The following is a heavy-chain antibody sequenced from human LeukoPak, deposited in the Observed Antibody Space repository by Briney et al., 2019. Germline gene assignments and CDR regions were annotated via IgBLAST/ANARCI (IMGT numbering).Heavy chain of an antibody. Sequence: PGGSLRLSCAASGFTFSSYAMSWVRQAPGKGLEWVSAISGSGGSTYYADSVKGRFTISRDNSKNTLYLQMNSLRAEDTAVYYCVKDSGSYYSTPRGDYWGQGTLVTVSS. CDR1: GFTFSSYA. CDR2: ISGSGGST. D-gene: IGHD1-26*01. J-gene: IGHJ4*02. CDR3: VKDSGSYYSTPRGDY. V-gene: IGHV3-23*01.